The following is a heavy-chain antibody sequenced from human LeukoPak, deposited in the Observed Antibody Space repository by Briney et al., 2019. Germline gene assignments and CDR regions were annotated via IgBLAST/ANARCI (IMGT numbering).Heavy chain of an antibody. CDR3: ARVGSYCGGDCYLDY. J-gene: IGHJ4*02. D-gene: IGHD2-21*02. Sequence: PGGSLRLSCAASGFTFSSYSMNWVRQAPGKGLEWVSSISSSSSYIYYADSVKGRFTISSDNAKNSLYLQMNSLRAEDTAVYYCARVGSYCGGDCYLDYWGQGTLVTVSS. V-gene: IGHV3-21*01. CDR1: GFTFSSYS. CDR2: ISSSSSYI.